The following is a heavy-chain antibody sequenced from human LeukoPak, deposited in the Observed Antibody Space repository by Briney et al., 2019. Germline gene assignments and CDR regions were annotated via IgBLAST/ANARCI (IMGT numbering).Heavy chain of an antibody. CDR3: ARGSITGTTEIFY. Sequence: PSETLSLTCSVSGHSISSGYYWGWVRRPQGKGLEWIGSISQSGSTYYSPSLRSRVTISVDTSKNQISLKLSFVTAADTAVYYCARGSITGTTEIFYWGQGTLVTVSS. D-gene: IGHD1-7*01. CDR1: GHSISSGYY. V-gene: IGHV4-38-2*02. CDR2: ISQSGST. J-gene: IGHJ4*02.